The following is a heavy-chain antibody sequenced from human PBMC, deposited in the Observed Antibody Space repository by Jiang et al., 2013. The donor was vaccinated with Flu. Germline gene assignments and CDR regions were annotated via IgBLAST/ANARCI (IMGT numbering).Heavy chain of an antibody. CDR3: AKLTSSGYYYGRLDY. V-gene: IGHV3-11*01. CDR1: GFTFSDYY. D-gene: IGHD3-22*01. CDR2: ISSSGSTI. J-gene: IGHJ4*02. Sequence: RLSCAASGFTFSDYYMSWIRQAPGKGLEWVSYISSSGSTIYYADSVKGRFTISRDNAKNSLYLQMNSLRGDDTAVYYCAKLTSSGYYYGRLDYWGQGTLVTVSS.